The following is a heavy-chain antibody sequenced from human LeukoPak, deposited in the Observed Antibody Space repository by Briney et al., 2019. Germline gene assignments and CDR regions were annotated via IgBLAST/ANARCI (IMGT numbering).Heavy chain of an antibody. CDR1: GFTFSDYY. V-gene: IGHV3-11*04. CDR2: ISSSGITI. CDR3: ARDGVALYSSGWYRKEGYGMDV. Sequence: PGGSLRLSCAASGFTFSDYYMNWIRQAPGKGLEWVSYISSSGITIYYADSVKGRFTISRDNAKNSLYLQMNSLRAEDTAVYYCARDGVALYSSGWYRKEGYGMDVWGQGTTVTVSS. J-gene: IGHJ6*02. D-gene: IGHD6-19*01.